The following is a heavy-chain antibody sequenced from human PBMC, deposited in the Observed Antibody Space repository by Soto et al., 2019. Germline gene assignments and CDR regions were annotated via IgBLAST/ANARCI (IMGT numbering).Heavy chain of an antibody. Sequence: GGSLRLSFAASGFTFSSYGMHWVRQAPGKGLEWVAVISYDGSNKYYADSVKGRFTISRDNSKNTLYLQMNSLRAEDTAVYYCAKVVRGVILPYFDYWGQGTLVTVSS. CDR2: ISYDGSNK. D-gene: IGHD3-10*01. CDR3: AKVVRGVILPYFDY. J-gene: IGHJ4*02. CDR1: GFTFSSYG. V-gene: IGHV3-30*18.